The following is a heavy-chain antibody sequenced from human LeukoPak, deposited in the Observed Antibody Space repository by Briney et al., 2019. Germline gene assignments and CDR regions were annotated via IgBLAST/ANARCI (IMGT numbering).Heavy chain of an antibody. Sequence: SETLSPTCTVSGGSISGYYWTWIRQPAGKALEWIGRIYSSGDTNYHPSLESRLTMSVDTSKNQFSLRLASLTAADTAVYYCARAHTLVCNGGPCPFFLDYWGQGTLVTVSS. D-gene: IGHD3-10*02. J-gene: IGHJ4*02. CDR3: ARAHTLVCNGGPCPFFLDY. CDR1: GGSISGYY. CDR2: IYSSGDT. V-gene: IGHV4-4*07.